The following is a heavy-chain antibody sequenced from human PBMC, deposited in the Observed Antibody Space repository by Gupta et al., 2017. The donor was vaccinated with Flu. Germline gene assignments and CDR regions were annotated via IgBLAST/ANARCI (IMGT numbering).Heavy chain of an antibody. V-gene: IGHV1-8*01. CDR1: GYTFTSYD. CDR2: MNPNSGNT. Sequence: QVQLVQSGVEVKKPGASVKVSCKASGYTFTSYDINWVRQATGQGLEWMGWMNPNSGNTGYAQKFQGRVTMTRNTSISTAYMELSSLRSEDTAVYYCARGPIVGAYYYYGMDVWGQGTTVTVSS. D-gene: IGHD1-26*01. CDR3: ARGPIVGAYYYYGMDV. J-gene: IGHJ6*02.